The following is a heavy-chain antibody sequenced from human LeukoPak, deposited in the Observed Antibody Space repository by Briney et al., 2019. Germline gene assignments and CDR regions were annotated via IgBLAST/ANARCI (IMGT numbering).Heavy chain of an antibody. Sequence: GGSLRLSCAASGFTFSSYAMSWVRQAPGKGLEWVSAISGSGGSTYYADSVKGRFAISRDNSKNTLYLQMNSLRAEDTAVYYCAKPPRWDYYYYGMDVWGQGTTVTVSS. V-gene: IGHV3-23*01. J-gene: IGHJ6*02. CDR1: GFTFSSYA. D-gene: IGHD4-23*01. CDR3: AKPPRWDYYYYGMDV. CDR2: ISGSGGST.